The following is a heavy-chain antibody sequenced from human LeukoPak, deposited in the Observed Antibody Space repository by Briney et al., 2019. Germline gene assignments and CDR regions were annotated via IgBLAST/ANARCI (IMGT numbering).Heavy chain of an antibody. V-gene: IGHV3-48*01. CDR1: GFTFSSYR. J-gene: IGHJ4*02. Sequence: GGSLRLSCTASGFTFSSYRMNWVRQAPGKGLEWVSYISRSGSPIYYADSVKGRFTISRDNSKNTLYLQMNSLRAEDTAVYYCARDSPYSSSWYATYYFDYWGQGTLVTVSS. D-gene: IGHD6-13*01. CDR3: ARDSPYSSSWYATYYFDY. CDR2: ISRSGSPI.